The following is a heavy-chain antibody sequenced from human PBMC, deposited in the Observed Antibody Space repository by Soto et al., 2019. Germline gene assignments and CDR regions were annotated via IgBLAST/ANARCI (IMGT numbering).Heavy chain of an antibody. V-gene: IGHV3-53*01. J-gene: IGHJ4*02. Sequence: GGALKVSCAASGLSGVGRYMNWLRPSPQKGLEWISVIYPDDNTYYAESVRGRFTLSKDSSRNTVSPQMNSLRAEDTAVYYCARLPGAFYYDNSDYDSHDYSGQGTMVTVSS. D-gene: IGHD3-22*01. CDR2: IYPDDNT. CDR3: ARLPGAFYYDNSDYDSHDY. CDR1: GLSGVGRY.